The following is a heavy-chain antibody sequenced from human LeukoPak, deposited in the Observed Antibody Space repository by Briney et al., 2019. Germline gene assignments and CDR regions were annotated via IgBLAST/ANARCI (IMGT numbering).Heavy chain of an antibody. Sequence: SETLSLTCTVSGGSISSYHWSWIRQPPGKGLEWIGYIYSSGSTKYNPSLESRVTISLDTSKIQFSLKLSSVTAADTAVYYCARGYSTFDYWGQGTLVTVSS. D-gene: IGHD6-13*01. V-gene: IGHV4-59*08. J-gene: IGHJ4*02. CDR1: GGSISSYH. CDR2: IYSSGST. CDR3: ARGYSTFDY.